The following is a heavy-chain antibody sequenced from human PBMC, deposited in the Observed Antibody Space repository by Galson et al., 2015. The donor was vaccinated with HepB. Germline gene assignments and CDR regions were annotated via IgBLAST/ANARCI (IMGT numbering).Heavy chain of an antibody. CDR2: IYPGDSDT. CDR3: ARQGPSDYGDYRTSVWFDP. Sequence: SGAEVKKPGESLKISCKGSGYSFTSYWIGWVRQMPGKGLEWMGIIYPGDSDTRYSPSFQGQVTISADKSISTAYLQWSSLKASDTAMYYCARQGPSDYGDYRTSVWFDPWGQGTLVTVSS. D-gene: IGHD4-17*01. J-gene: IGHJ5*02. V-gene: IGHV5-51*01. CDR1: GYSFTSYW.